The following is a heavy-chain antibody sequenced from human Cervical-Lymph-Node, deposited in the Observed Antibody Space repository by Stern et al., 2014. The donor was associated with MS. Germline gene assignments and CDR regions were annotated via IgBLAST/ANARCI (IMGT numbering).Heavy chain of an antibody. Sequence: QLLESGPEVKKPGTSVKVSCKASGFTFTSSAVQWVRQARGPRLEGVCWSVVCSGDTNSPQKFQERVTITRDMSTSTAYMELSSLRSEDTAVYYCAAEPMYYSDSVGAFDIWGQGTMVTVSS. D-gene: IGHD3-22*01. J-gene: IGHJ3*02. V-gene: IGHV1-58*01. CDR1: GFTFTSSA. CDR2: SVVCSGDT. CDR3: AAEPMYYSDSVGAFDI.